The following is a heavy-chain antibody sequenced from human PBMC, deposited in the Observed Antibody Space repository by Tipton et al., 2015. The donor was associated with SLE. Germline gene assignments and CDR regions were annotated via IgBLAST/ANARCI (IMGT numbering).Heavy chain of an antibody. J-gene: IGHJ6*03. CDR2: MNPNSGNT. Sequence: QSGPEVKKPGASVKVSCKASGYTFISYDINWVRQDTGQGLEWMGWMNPNSGNTGYAQKFQGRVTMTRNTSISTAYMELSSLRSEDTAVYYRAIVHCSSTSCSYIDYYYYYMDFRVKGPTVPVSS. CDR1: GYTFISYD. V-gene: IGHV1-8*01. CDR3: AIVHCSSTSCSYIDYYYYYMDF. D-gene: IGHD2-2*01.